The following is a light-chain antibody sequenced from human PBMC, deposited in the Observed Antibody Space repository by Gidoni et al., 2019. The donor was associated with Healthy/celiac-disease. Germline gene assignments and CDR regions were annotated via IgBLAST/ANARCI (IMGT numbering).Light chain of an antibody. CDR3: QQYDNLPLT. CDR1: QDLSNY. CDR2: DAS. V-gene: IGKV1-33*01. Sequence: DIQMTLSPSSLSASVGDRVTITCQASQDLSNYLNWYQQKPGKAPKLLIYDASNLETGVPSRFSGSGSGTDFTFTISSLQPEDIATYYCQQYDNLPLTFGGGTKVEIK. J-gene: IGKJ4*01.